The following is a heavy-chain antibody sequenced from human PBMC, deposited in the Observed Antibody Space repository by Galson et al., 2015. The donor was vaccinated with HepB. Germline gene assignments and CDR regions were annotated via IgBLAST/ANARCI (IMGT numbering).Heavy chain of an antibody. J-gene: IGHJ4*02. V-gene: IGHV1-3*01. CDR2: INAGNGNT. CDR1: GYTFTSYA. Sequence: SVKVSCKASGYTFTSYAMHWVRQAPGQRLEWMGWINAGNGNTKYSQKFQGRVTITRDTSASTAYMELSSLRSEDTAVYYCARGGHSGYDWRGYFDYWGQGTLVTVSS. D-gene: IGHD5-12*01. CDR3: ARGGHSGYDWRGYFDY.